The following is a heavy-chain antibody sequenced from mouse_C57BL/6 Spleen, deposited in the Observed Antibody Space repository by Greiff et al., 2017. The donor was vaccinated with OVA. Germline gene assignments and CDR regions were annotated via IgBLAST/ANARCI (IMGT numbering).Heavy chain of an antibody. CDR2: INPNNGGT. CDR1: GYTFTDYY. J-gene: IGHJ2*01. V-gene: IGHV1-26*01. CDR3: ARYFYFDY. Sequence: EVQLQQSGPELVKPGASVKLSCKASGYTFTDYYMHWVKQTPGKSLEWIGDINPNNGGTSYNQKFKGKATLTVDKSSSTAYMELRSLTSEDSALYYCARYFYFDYWGQGTTLTVSS.